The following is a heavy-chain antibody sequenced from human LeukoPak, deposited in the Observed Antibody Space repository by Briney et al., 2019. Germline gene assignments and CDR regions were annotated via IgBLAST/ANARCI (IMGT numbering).Heavy chain of an antibody. CDR3: ARDKLGANDAFDI. V-gene: IGHV3-23*01. Sequence: GGSLRLSCAASGFTFSSYAMSWVRQAPGKGLEWVSAISGSGGSTYYADSVKGRFTISRDTAKNSLYLQMNTLRAEDTAVYYCARDKLGANDAFDIWGQGTMVTVSS. D-gene: IGHD4/OR15-4a*01. J-gene: IGHJ3*02. CDR2: ISGSGGST. CDR1: GFTFSSYA.